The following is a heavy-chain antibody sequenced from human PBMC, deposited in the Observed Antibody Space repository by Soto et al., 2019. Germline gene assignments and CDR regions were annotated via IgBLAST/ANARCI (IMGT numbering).Heavy chain of an antibody. J-gene: IGHJ4*02. D-gene: IGHD3-3*01. CDR3: ARERDTIFGVEFDY. CDR2: IYYSGST. Sequence: QVQLQESGPGLVKPSETLSLTCTVSGGSISSYYWSWIRQPPGKGLEWIGYIYYSGSTNYNPSLKSRVTISVDTSKNQFSLKLSSVTAGDTAVYYCARERDTIFGVEFDYWGQGTLVTVSS. V-gene: IGHV4-59*01. CDR1: GGSISSYY.